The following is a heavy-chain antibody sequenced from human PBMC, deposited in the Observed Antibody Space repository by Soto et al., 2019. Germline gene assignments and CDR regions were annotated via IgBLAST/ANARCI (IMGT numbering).Heavy chain of an antibody. D-gene: IGHD6-19*01. CDR3: ATDLGRSGWPL. J-gene: IGHJ4*02. V-gene: IGHV1-24*01. Sequence: ASVKVSCKFSVYTLTEFSMQWVRQAPGKGLEWMGGFDPEDGETIYAQKFQGRVTMTEDTSTDTAYMELTSLRSEATAVYYCATDLGRSGWPLWGQGTLVPVSS. CDR2: FDPEDGET. CDR1: VYTLTEFS.